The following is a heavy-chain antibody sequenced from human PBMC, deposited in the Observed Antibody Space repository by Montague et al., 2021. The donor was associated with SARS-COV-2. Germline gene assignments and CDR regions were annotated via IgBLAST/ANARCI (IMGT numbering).Heavy chain of an antibody. CDR1: GYSLTELP. D-gene: IGHD7-27*01. Sequence: SVKVSCKVSGYSLTELPMHWVRQAPGKGLKWMGGVDPEDGKTIYAQNFQGRLTIAEDTSADTAYMELSSLRSDDTAVYYCATSADWGSTGRFDFWGQGTLVTVSS. CDR3: ATSADWGSTGRFDF. V-gene: IGHV1-24*01. J-gene: IGHJ4*02. CDR2: VDPEDGKT.